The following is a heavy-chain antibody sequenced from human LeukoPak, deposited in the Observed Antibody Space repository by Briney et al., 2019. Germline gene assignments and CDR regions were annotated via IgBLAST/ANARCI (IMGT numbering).Heavy chain of an antibody. D-gene: IGHD2-15*01. CDR1: GYTFTSYD. Sequence: ASVKVSCKASGYTFTSYDINWVRQATGQGLEWMGWINPNSGGTNYAQKFQGRVTMTRDTSISTAYMELSRLRSDDTAVYYCARSYCSGDSCYDYFDYWGQGTLVTVSS. J-gene: IGHJ4*02. V-gene: IGHV1-2*02. CDR2: INPNSGGT. CDR3: ARSYCSGDSCYDYFDY.